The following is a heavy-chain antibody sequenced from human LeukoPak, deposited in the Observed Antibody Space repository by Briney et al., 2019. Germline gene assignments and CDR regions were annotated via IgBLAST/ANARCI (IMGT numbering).Heavy chain of an antibody. D-gene: IGHD6-13*01. Sequence: SETLSLTCTVSGGSISSSSYYWGWIRQPPGKGLEWIGSIYYSGSTYYNPSLKSRVTISVDTSKNQFSLKLSSVTAADTAVYYCARHGDPTSSWHFYYYYYYGMDVWGQGTTVTVSS. V-gene: IGHV4-39*01. J-gene: IGHJ6*02. CDR2: IYYSGST. CDR3: ARHGDPTSSWHFYYYYYYGMDV. CDR1: GGSISSSSYY.